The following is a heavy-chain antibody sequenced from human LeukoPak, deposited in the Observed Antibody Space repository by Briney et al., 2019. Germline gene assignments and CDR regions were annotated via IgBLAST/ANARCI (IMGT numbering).Heavy chain of an antibody. CDR2: INPNSGGT. J-gene: IGHJ6*02. Sequence: ASVKVSCKASGYAFTGYYMHWVRQAPGQGPEWMGWINPNSGGTNYAQKFQGRVTMTRDTSISTAYMELSRLRSDDTAVYYCARGDDYVWGSYRYYYYGMDVWGQGTAVTVSS. CDR3: ARGDDYVWGSYRYYYYGMDV. V-gene: IGHV1-2*02. CDR1: GYAFTGYY. D-gene: IGHD3-16*02.